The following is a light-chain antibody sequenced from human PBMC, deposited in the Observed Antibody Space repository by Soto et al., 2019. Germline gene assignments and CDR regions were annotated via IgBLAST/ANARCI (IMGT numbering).Light chain of an antibody. Sequence: EIVLTHSPGTLSLSPGERATLSFRASQSVSSNLAWYQQKPGQAPRLLIYGASTRATGIPARFSGSGSGTEFTLTISSLQSEDFAVYYCQQYNNWPLTFGGGTKVDIK. CDR2: GAS. J-gene: IGKJ4*01. CDR1: QSVSSN. V-gene: IGKV3-15*01. CDR3: QQYNNWPLT.